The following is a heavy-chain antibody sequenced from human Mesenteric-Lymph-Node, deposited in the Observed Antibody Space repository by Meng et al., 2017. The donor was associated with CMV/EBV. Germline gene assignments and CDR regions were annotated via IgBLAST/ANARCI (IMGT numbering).Heavy chain of an antibody. CDR2: INTDGTST. J-gene: IGHJ4*02. Sequence: GGSLRLSCAASGFTFSSNWMHWVRQAPGKGLVWVSRINTDGTSTTYADSVKGRFTISRDNAKNTLYLQMNSLRAEDTAVYYCAKDRFGYFDYWGQGTLVTVSS. D-gene: IGHD3-10*01. CDR3: AKDRFGYFDY. V-gene: IGHV3-74*01. CDR1: GFTFSSNW.